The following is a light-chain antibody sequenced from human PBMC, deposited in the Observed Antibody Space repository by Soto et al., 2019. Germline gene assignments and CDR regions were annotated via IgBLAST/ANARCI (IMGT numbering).Light chain of an antibody. CDR2: GAS. Sequence: EIVMTQSPATVSVSPGERVTLSCRASQSVSSNLAWYQQKPGQAPRLLISGASTRATGVPARFSGSGPGTEFTLTISSLQAEDFAIYYCQQYNTWPPTFVQGTKV. J-gene: IGKJ1*01. CDR3: QQYNTWPPT. V-gene: IGKV3-15*01. CDR1: QSVSSN.